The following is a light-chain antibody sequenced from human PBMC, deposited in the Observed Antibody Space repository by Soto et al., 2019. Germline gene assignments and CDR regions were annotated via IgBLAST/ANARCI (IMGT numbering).Light chain of an antibody. CDR1: QSVSSN. CDR2: GAS. CDR3: QNFGSSLT. J-gene: IGKJ4*01. V-gene: IGKV3-15*01. Sequence: EIVMTQSPATLSVSPGXRATLSCRASQSVSSNLAWYQQKPGQAPRLLIYGASTRATGIPARFSGSGSGTDFTLTINRLEPEDFAVYYCQNFGSSLTFGGGTKVDIK.